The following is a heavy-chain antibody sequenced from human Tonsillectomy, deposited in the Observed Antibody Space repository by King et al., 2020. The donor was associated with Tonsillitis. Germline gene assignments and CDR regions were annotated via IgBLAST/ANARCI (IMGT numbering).Heavy chain of an antibody. CDR3: ARRYCLSTTCYGPHPFDI. CDR1: GASITSSTYF. D-gene: IGHD2-2*01. Sequence: QLQESGPGLVKPSETLSLTCSVSGASITSSTYFWGWIRQPPGKGPEWIGSIYYTGSTYYNPSLESRLKMPVDTSNNQFSLTLTSVTAADTAVYYCARRYCLSTTCYGPHPFDIWGQGTVVTVSS. CDR2: IYYTGST. V-gene: IGHV4-39*07. J-gene: IGHJ3*02.